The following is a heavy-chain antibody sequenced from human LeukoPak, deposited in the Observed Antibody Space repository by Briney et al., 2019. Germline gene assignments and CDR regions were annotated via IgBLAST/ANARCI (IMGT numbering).Heavy chain of an antibody. V-gene: IGHV1-3*01. J-gene: IGHJ5*02. Sequence: GASVEVSCKASGYTFTSYAMHWVRQAPGQRLEWMGWINAGNGNTKYSQKFQGRVTITRDTSASTAYMELSSLRSEDTAVYYCARDHPQYYYGSGSYGAYNWFDPWGQGTLVTVSS. CDR3: ARDHPQYYYGSGSYGAYNWFDP. CDR2: INAGNGNT. D-gene: IGHD3-10*01. CDR1: GYTFTSYA.